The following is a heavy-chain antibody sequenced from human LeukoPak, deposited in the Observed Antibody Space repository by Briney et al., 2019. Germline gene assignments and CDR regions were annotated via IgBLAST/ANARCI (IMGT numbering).Heavy chain of an antibody. CDR1: GGSTSNYY. Sequence: SETLSLTCTVSGGSTSNYYWSWIRQPPGKGLEWIGYIYYSGSTNYNPSLKSRVTISVDTSKNQFSLKLSSVTAADTAVYYCARGGRGYSSSWRTVDFDYWGQGTLVTVSS. D-gene: IGHD6-13*01. V-gene: IGHV4-59*01. CDR2: IYYSGST. CDR3: ARGGRGYSSSWRTVDFDY. J-gene: IGHJ4*02.